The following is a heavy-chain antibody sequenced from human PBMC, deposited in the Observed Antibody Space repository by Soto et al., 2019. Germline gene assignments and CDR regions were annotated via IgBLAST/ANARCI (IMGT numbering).Heavy chain of an antibody. CDR2: ISSSSSYI. CDR3: ARYLAYCGGDCYSYYFDY. J-gene: IGHJ4*02. D-gene: IGHD2-21*02. CDR1: VFTFSSYS. Sequence: PWWSLRLSCSASVFTFSSYSMNWVRQAPGKGLEWVSSISSSSSYIYYADSVKGRFTISRDNAKNSLYLQMNSLRAEDTAVYYCARYLAYCGGDCYSYYFDYCGQGILVTVSS. V-gene: IGHV3-21*01.